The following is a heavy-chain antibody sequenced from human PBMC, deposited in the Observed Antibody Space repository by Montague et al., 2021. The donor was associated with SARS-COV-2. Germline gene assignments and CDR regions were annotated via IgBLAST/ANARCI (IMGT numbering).Heavy chain of an antibody. CDR1: GFTFSSYA. V-gene: IGHV3-30*04. D-gene: IGHD3-16*02. CDR3: ARDSYDYVWGSYRYIY. CDR2: ISYDGSNK. Sequence: SLSLSWSASGFTFSSYAMHWVRQAPGKGLEWVAVISYDGSNKYYADSVKGRFTISRDNSKNTLYLQMNSLRAEDTAVYYCARDSYDYVWGSYRYIYWGQGTLVTVSS. J-gene: IGHJ4*02.